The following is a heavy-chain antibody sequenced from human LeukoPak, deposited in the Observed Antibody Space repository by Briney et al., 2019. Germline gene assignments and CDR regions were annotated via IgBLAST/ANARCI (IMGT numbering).Heavy chain of an antibody. CDR3: ARSYDSSGYYYHYYYGMDV. J-gene: IGHJ6*02. Sequence: SETLSLTCAVYGGSFSGYYWSWIRQPPGGGLEWIGEINHSGSTNYNPSLKSRVTISVDTSKNQFSLKLSSVTAADTAVYYCARSYDSSGYYYHYYYGMDVWGQGTTVTVSS. V-gene: IGHV4-34*01. CDR1: GGSFSGYY. D-gene: IGHD3-22*01. CDR2: INHSGST.